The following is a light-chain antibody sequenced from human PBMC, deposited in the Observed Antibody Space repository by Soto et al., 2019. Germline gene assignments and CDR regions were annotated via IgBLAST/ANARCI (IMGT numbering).Light chain of an antibody. CDR3: LLCYTGPAV. Sequence: QAVVTQESSLTVSPGETVTLTCGSSTGTVTSTHFPCWFQQKPGQAPRTLIFDTNYRYSWTPARVSGSLLGGKAALPLSGAQREDGAEYYCLLCYTGPAVFGGGTQLTVL. J-gene: IGLJ7*01. CDR2: DTN. V-gene: IGLV7-46*01. CDR1: TGTVTSTHF.